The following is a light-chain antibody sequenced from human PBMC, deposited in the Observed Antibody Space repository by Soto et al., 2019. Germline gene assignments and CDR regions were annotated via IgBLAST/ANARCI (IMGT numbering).Light chain of an antibody. CDR2: RNN. CDR1: SSNIGSNY. Sequence: QSVLTQATSASETPGQRVTISCSGSSSNIGSNYVHWYQHLPGTAPKLLIYRNNQRPSGVPDRFSGSKSGTSASLAISGLRSEDEADYYCAAWDDSLSVVVFGGGTKVTVL. V-gene: IGLV1-47*01. CDR3: AAWDDSLSVVV. J-gene: IGLJ2*01.